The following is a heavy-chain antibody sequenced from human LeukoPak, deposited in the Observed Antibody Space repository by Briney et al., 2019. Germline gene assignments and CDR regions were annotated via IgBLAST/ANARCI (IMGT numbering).Heavy chain of an antibody. CDR1: GFTFSSYS. J-gene: IGHJ6*02. Sequence: GGSLRLSCAASGFTFSSYSMNWVRQAPGKGLEWVSSISSSSSYIYYADSVKGRFTTSRDNAKNSLYLQMNSLRAEDTAVYYCARGFDDSSGFYPYGMDVWGQGTTVTVSS. V-gene: IGHV3-21*01. CDR3: ARGFDDSSGFYPYGMDV. D-gene: IGHD3-22*01. CDR2: ISSSSSYI.